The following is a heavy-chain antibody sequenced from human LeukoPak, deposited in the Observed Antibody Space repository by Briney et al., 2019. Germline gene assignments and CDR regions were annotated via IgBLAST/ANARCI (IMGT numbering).Heavy chain of an antibody. CDR3: ARDALGSVDAFDI. J-gene: IGHJ3*02. V-gene: IGHV3-30*04. CDR1: GFTFTRYA. Sequence: GGSLRRSCAASGFTFTRYAMHWVRQAPGKGLEWVALISYDGSSKYYADSVKGRFTISRDNSKNTLYVQMNSLRPEDTAVYYCARDALGSVDAFDIWGQGTMVTVSS. D-gene: IGHD3-10*01. CDR2: ISYDGSSK.